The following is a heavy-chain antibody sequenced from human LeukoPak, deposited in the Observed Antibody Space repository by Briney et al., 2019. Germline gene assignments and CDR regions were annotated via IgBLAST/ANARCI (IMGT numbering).Heavy chain of an antibody. CDR2: ISNSGST. Sequence: SETLSLTCTVSGGSISSYYWSWIRQPPGKGLEWIGYISNSGSTNYNPSLKSRVTISADTSKNQFSLKLRSVTAADTALYYCASGSVRSYYNYYYYMDVWGKGTTVTISS. D-gene: IGHD3-10*01. V-gene: IGHV4-59*08. J-gene: IGHJ6*03. CDR3: ASGSVRSYYNYYYYMDV. CDR1: GGSISSYY.